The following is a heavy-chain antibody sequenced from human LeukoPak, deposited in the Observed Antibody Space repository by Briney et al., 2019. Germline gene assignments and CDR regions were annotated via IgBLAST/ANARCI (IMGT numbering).Heavy chain of an antibody. J-gene: IGHJ3*02. CDR1: GFTFSAYA. V-gene: IGHV3-23*01. CDR2: IRGGGGSA. Sequence: GGSLRLSCTASGFTFSAYAMRWVRQAPGKGPEWVSAIRGGGGSAFYADSVKGRFTISRDNSKYTLFLQMNSLRAEDTAVYYCARDPNGDYIGAFDMWGPGTMVTVSS. CDR3: ARDPNGDYIGAFDM. D-gene: IGHD4-17*01.